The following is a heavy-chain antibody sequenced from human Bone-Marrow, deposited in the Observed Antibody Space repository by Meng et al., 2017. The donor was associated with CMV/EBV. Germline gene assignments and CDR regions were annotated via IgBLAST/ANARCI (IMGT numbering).Heavy chain of an antibody. CDR3: EGHYYSNEDY. CDR2: ISYDGSNK. D-gene: IGHD4-11*01. CDR1: GFTFSSYA. V-gene: IGHV3-30*04. Sequence: GESLKISCAASGFTFSSYAMHWVRQAPGKGLEWVAVISYDGSNKYYADSVRGRFTISRDNSKNTLYLQMNSLRAEDTAVYYWEGHYYSNEDYWGQGTLVTVSS. J-gene: IGHJ4*02.